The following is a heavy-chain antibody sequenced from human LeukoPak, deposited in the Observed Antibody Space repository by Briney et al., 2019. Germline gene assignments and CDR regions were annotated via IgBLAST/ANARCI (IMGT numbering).Heavy chain of an antibody. Sequence: SSVNVSCKASGYSFIGYYIHWVRQAPGQGLEWMGWINPNSGDANYAPNLQGRVTLTRDTSSSTAYMELRSLRSDGTAVYYCARDRVDYNDYYYYMDVWGTGTTVTVSS. J-gene: IGHJ6*03. CDR2: INPNSGDA. CDR1: GYSFIGYY. CDR3: ARDRVDYNDYYYYMDV. D-gene: IGHD4-11*01. V-gene: IGHV1-2*02.